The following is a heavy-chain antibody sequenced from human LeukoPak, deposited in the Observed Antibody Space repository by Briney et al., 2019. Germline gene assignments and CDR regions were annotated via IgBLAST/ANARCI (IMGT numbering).Heavy chain of an antibody. CDR1: GGTFSSYA. J-gene: IGHJ6*04. CDR2: IIPIFGTA. V-gene: IGHV1-69*13. CDR3: ARGSTGYCSSTSCYGLGTYGMDV. D-gene: IGHD2-2*01. Sequence: SVKVSCKASGGTFSSYAISWVRQAPGQGLELMGGIIPIFGTANYAQKFQGRVTITADESTSTAYMELSSLRSEDTAVYYCARGSTGYCSSTSCYGLGTYGMDVWGKGTTVTVSS.